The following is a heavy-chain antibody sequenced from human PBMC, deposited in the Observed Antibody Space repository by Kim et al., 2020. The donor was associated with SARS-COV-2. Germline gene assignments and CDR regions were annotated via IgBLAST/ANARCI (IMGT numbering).Heavy chain of an antibody. J-gene: IGHJ4*02. CDR3: ARSGYYYDSSGSFDY. CDR1: GYTFTGYY. CDR2: INPNSGGT. Sequence: ASVKVSCKASGYTFTGYYMHWVRQAPGQGLEWMGWINPNSGGTNYAQKFQGRVTMTRDTSISTAYMELSRLRSDDTAVYYCARSGYYYDSSGSFDYWGQGTLVTVSS. V-gene: IGHV1-2*02. D-gene: IGHD3-22*01.